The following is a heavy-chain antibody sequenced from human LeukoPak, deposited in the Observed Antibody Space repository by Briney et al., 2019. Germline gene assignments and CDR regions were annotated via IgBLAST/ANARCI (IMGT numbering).Heavy chain of an antibody. V-gene: IGHV3-48*02. D-gene: IGHD2-21*02. J-gene: IGHJ4*02. Sequence: GGSLRLSCAASGFTFSSYVMSWVRQAPGKGLEWVSYINHNAETIYHADSVKGRFTISRDNAKNVLYLQMNRLGDGDTAVYYCARDSDWAFDNWGQGTLVTVSS. CDR1: GFTFSSYV. CDR3: ARDSDWAFDN. CDR2: INHNAETI.